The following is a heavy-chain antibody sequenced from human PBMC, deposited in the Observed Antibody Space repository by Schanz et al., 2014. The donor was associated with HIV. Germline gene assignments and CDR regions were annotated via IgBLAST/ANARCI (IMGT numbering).Heavy chain of an antibody. CDR2: ISFDGSNK. J-gene: IGHJ4*02. CDR3: AKVGRIYSTTWIDY. CDR1: GFTLSKSA. V-gene: IGHV3-30-3*01. D-gene: IGHD2-2*01. Sequence: VQLVESGGGVVQPGRSLRLSCAASGFTLSKSAMHWVRQAPGKGLEWVEIISFDGSNKYYADSVKGRFTISRDNSKNTLYLQMNSLRREDTAVYYCAKVGRIYSTTWIDYWGQGTLVTVSS.